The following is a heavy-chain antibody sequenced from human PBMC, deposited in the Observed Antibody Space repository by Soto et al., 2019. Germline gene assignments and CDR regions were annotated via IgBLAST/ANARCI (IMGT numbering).Heavy chain of an antibody. CDR2: IYYSGST. D-gene: IGHD3-10*01. V-gene: IGHV4-39*01. Sequence: PSETLSLTCTVSGGSISSSSYYWGWIRQPPGKGLEWIGSIYYSGSTYYNPSLRSRVTISVDTSKNQFSLKLSSVTAADTAAYYCATHYYGSGAVDYWGQGTLVTVSS. CDR3: ATHYYGSGAVDY. CDR1: GGSISSSSYY. J-gene: IGHJ4*02.